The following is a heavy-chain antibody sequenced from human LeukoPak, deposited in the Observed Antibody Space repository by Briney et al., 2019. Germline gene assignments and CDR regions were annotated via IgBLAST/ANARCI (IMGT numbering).Heavy chain of an antibody. CDR2: INPKSGGT. CDR3: ARERPSITLVRGVVNDFDY. D-gene: IGHD3-10*01. J-gene: IGHJ4*02. Sequence: ASVKVSCKASAYTFTAYYMHWVRQAPGQGLEWMGWINPKSGGTHYAQKFQGRVTVTRDTSISTAYMELSRLRSDDTAVYYCARERPSITLVRGVVNDFDYWGQGTLVTVSS. CDR1: AYTFTAYY. V-gene: IGHV1-2*02.